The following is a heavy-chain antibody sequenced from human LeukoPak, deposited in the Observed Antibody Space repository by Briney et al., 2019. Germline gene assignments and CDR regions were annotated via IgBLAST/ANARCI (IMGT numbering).Heavy chain of an antibody. V-gene: IGHV4-59*02. CDR3: ARVVGRYCSSTSCYIDY. CDR2: IYDSGST. CDR1: GGSVTTYY. Sequence: SETQSLTCTVSGGSVTTYYWSWIPQPPRKGLEWIGYIYDSGSTNYNPSLKSRVTISEDTSKRQFSLKLRSVTAADTAVYYCARVVGRYCSSTSCYIDYWGQGTLVTVSS. J-gene: IGHJ4*02. D-gene: IGHD2-2*02.